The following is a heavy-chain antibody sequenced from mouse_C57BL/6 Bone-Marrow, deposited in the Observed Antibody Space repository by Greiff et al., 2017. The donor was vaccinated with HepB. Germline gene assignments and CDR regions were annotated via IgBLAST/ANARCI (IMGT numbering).Heavy chain of an antibody. V-gene: IGHV1-81*01. D-gene: IGHD1-1*01. CDR1: GYTFTSYG. Sequence: QVQLQQSGAELARPGASVKLSCKASGYTFTSYGISWVKQRTGQGLEWIGEIYPRSGNTYYNEKFKGKATLTADKSSSTAYMELRSLTSEDSAVYFCARELLRYYAMDYWGQGTSVTVSS. CDR3: ARELLRYYAMDY. J-gene: IGHJ4*01. CDR2: IYPRSGNT.